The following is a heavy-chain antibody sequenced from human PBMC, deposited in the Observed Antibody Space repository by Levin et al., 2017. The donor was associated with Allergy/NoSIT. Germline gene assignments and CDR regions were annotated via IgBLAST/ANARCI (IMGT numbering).Heavy chain of an antibody. D-gene: IGHD3-10*01. CDR2: IEHDGGEI. J-gene: IGHJ4*02. Sequence: GESLKISCAASGFTFGSYWMSWVRQAPGRGLEWVANIEHDGGEINYRDSVRGRFTISRDNTKNSLYLQMNSLRVDDTAVYYCARDSFGWGSYDYWGQGTPVTVSS. CDR3: ARDSFGWGSYDY. CDR1: GFTFGSYW. V-gene: IGHV3-7*04.